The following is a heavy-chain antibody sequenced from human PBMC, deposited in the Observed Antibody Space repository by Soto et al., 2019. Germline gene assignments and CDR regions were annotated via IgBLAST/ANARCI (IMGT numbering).Heavy chain of an antibody. CDR2: SAGSGASR. Sequence: EVQLLESGGGLVQPGGSLRLACAASGFNFGTYAMGWVRQAPGRGLEWVSSAGSGASRYYADSVRGRFTVSGDTSKSTLHLEMSSLRAEDTALYYCVKFRGQAYSYYHMDVWGKGTTVTVSS. V-gene: IGHV3-23*01. J-gene: IGHJ6*03. CDR1: GFNFGTYA. CDR3: VKFRGQAYSYYHMDV.